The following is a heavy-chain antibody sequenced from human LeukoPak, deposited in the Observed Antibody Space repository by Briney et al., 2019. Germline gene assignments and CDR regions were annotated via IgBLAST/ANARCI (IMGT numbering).Heavy chain of an antibody. V-gene: IGHV3-53*01. D-gene: IGHD3-22*01. Sequence: GGSLRLSCAASGLIVSSNYMSWVRQAPGKGLEWVSVIYSGGSTYYADSVKGRFTISRDNSKNTVYLQMNSLRAEGTAVYYCARYSYDSSGYPYYFDYWGQGTLVTVSS. J-gene: IGHJ4*02. CDR2: IYSGGST. CDR1: GLIVSSNY. CDR3: ARYSYDSSGYPYYFDY.